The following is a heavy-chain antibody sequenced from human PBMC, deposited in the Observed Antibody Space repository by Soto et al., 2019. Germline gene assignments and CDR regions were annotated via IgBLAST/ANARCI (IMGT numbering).Heavy chain of an antibody. CDR3: TTVGLPTSKDDFWVQRPEYYYYGMDV. D-gene: IGHD3-3*01. CDR1: VFTFSNAW. J-gene: IGHJ6*02. Sequence: WWSLRLSCSASVFTFSNAWMSWFRQAPGKGLGWVGRIKSKTDGGTTDYAAPVKGRFTISRDDSKNTLYLQMNSLKTEDTAVYYCTTVGLPTSKDDFWVQRPEYYYYGMDVWGQGTTVTVSS. CDR2: IKSKTDGGTT. V-gene: IGHV3-15*01.